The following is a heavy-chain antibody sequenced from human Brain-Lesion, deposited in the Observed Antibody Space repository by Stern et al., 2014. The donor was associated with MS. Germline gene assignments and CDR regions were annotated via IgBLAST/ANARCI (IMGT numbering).Heavy chain of an antibody. Sequence: QVQLVQSGGGVVQPGRPLRLSCVASGFTFGSCAMHWVRQAPGKGLEWVAGVSYDGSNKYYADSVKRRFTISRDNSQNTLYMQMSSLRPEDTAVYYCAKDRQYLTYFFDHWGQGSLVTVSS. V-gene: IGHV3-30*18. D-gene: IGHD2/OR15-2a*01. CDR1: GFTFGSCA. J-gene: IGHJ5*02. CDR2: VSYDGSNK. CDR3: AKDRQYLTYFFDH.